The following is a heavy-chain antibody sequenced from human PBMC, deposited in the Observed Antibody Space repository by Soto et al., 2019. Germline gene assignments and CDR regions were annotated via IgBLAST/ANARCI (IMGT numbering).Heavy chain of an antibody. D-gene: IGHD3-10*01. CDR2: IYYSGST. V-gene: IGHV4-59*01. CDR1: GGSISSYY. CDR3: ARVRIVRGFDYNWFDP. J-gene: IGHJ5*02. Sequence: SETLSLTCTVSGGSISSYYWSWIRQPPGKGLEWIGYIYYSGSTNYNPSLKSRVTISVDTSKNQFSLKLSSVTAADTAVYYCARVRIVRGFDYNWFDPWGQGTLVTVSS.